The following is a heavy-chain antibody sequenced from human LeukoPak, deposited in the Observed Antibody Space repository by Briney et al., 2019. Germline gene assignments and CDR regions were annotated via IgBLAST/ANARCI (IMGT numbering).Heavy chain of an antibody. V-gene: IGHV4-59*08. CDR3: ARLQAVAGAWGSDY. CDR2: IHYSGRAN. J-gene: IGHJ4*02. Sequence: PSETLSLTCTVSGGSISDYYWSWIRQPPGKGLEYIGYIHYSGRANSVSNNYNPSLKSRVTISVDTSKKQSSLRLTSVTAADTAVYFCARLQAVAGAWGSDYWGQGTLVTVSS. D-gene: IGHD6-19*01. CDR1: GGSISDYY.